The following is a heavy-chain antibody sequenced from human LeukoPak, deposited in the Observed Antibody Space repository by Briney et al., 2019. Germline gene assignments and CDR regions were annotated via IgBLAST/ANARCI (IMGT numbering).Heavy chain of an antibody. Sequence: PSETLSLTCTVSGGSISSSSDYWGWIRQPPGKGLEWIGSISFRGTTYYSPSLKSRVTIIEDTSKKQFSLKLSSVTAADTAIYYCATYTSAWGYFDFWGQGTLVTASS. D-gene: IGHD6-19*01. CDR2: ISFRGTT. CDR3: ATYTSAWGYFDF. J-gene: IGHJ4*02. CDR1: GGSISSSSDY. V-gene: IGHV4-39*01.